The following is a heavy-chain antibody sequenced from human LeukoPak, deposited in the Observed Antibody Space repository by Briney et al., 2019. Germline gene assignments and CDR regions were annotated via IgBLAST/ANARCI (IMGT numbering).Heavy chain of an antibody. CDR2: ISYDGSNK. D-gene: IGHD4-17*01. V-gene: IGHV3-30-3*01. CDR3: ARDDLDDYGDYNPDY. J-gene: IGHJ4*02. CDR1: GFTFSSYA. Sequence: GRSLRLSCAASGFTFSSYALHWVRQAPGKGLEWVAIISYDGSNKYYADSVKGRFTISRDNSKNTLYLQMYSLRAEDTAVYYCARDDLDDYGDYNPDYWGQGTLVTVSS.